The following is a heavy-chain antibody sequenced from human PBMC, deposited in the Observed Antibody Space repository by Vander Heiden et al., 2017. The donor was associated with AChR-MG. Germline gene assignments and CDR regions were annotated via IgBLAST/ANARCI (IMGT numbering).Heavy chain of an antibody. V-gene: IGHV4-39*01. CDR1: GGSISSSRYY. D-gene: IGHD3-22*01. CDR3: ASRALGIEVTMIPDY. J-gene: IGHJ4*02. CDR2: IYYSGST. Sequence: QLQLQESGPGLVKPSETLSLTCTVSGGSISSSRYYWGWIRQPPGKGLEWIGSIYYSGSTYYNPSLKSRVTISVDTSKNQFSLKLSSVTAADTAVYYCASRALGIEVTMIPDYWGQGTLVTVSS.